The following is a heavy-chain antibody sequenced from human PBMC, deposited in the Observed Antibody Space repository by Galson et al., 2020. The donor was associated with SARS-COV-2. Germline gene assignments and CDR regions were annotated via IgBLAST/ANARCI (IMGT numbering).Heavy chain of an antibody. D-gene: IGHD3-3*01. J-gene: IGHJ4*02. CDR2: ISFDGSNI. Sequence: GGSLRLSCAASGFTFSSYSMNWVRQAPGKGLEWVAVISFDGSNIFYTDSVKGRFTISRDNSKNTLYLRMNSLRAEDTAVYYCARNDFWSGPHYWGQGTLVTVSS. CDR3: ARNDFWSGPHY. CDR1: GFTFSSYS. V-gene: IGHV3-30*04.